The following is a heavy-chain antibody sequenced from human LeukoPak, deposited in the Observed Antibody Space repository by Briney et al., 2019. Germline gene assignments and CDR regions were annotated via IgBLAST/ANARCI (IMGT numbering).Heavy chain of an antibody. CDR3: ASVGDFWSGYSTAAFDI. V-gene: IGHV3-66*01. CDR2: IYSGGST. CDR1: GFTVSSKY. Sequence: GGSLRLSCAASGFTVSSKYMSWVRQAPGKGLEWVSVIYSGGSTYYADSVKGRFTISRDNSKNTLYLQMNSLRAEDTAVYYCASVGDFWSGYSTAAFDIWGQGTMVTVSS. J-gene: IGHJ3*02. D-gene: IGHD3-3*01.